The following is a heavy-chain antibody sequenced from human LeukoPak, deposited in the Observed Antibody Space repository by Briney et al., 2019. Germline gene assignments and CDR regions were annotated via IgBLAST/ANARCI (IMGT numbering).Heavy chain of an antibody. V-gene: IGHV4-34*01. D-gene: IGHD3-3*01. J-gene: IGHJ6*02. CDR3: ARGGDGDFWSGYYPASYGMDV. CDR2: INHSGST. Sequence: KPSETLSLTCAVYGGSFSGYYWSWIRQPPGKGLEWIGEINHSGSTNYNPSLKSRVTISVDTSKNQFSLKLSSVTAADTAVYYCARGGDGDFWSGYYPASYGMDVWGQGTTVTVSS. CDR1: GGSFSGYY.